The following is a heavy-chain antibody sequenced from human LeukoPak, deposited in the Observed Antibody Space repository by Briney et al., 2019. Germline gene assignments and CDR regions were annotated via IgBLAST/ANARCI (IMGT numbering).Heavy chain of an antibody. CDR1: GYTFTGYY. D-gene: IGHD2-21*01. Sequence: ASVKVSCKASGYTFTGYYMHWVRQAPGQGLEWMGWINPNGGGTNYAQKFQGRVTMTRDTSISTAYMELSRLRSDDTAVHYCARDPPYCGGDCYADYWGQGTLVTVSS. CDR2: INPNGGGT. V-gene: IGHV1-2*02. J-gene: IGHJ4*02. CDR3: ARDPPYCGGDCYADY.